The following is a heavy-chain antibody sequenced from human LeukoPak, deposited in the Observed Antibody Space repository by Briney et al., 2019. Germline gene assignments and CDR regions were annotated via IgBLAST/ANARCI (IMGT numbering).Heavy chain of an antibody. CDR2: ISCNSGSI. V-gene: IGHV3-9*01. D-gene: IGHD5-12*01. Sequence: GGSLRLSCAASGFTFDDYAMHWVRQAPGKGLEWVSGISCNSGSIGYADSVKGRFTISRGNAKNSLYLQMNSLRAEDTALYYCAKAYYGYSGYDPSYYFDYWGQGTLVTVSS. CDR3: AKAYYGYSGYDPSYYFDY. J-gene: IGHJ4*02. CDR1: GFTFDDYA.